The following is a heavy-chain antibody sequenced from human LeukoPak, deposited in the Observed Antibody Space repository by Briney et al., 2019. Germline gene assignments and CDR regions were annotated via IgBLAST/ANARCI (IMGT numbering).Heavy chain of an antibody. CDR3: ARDRNTDFWSGYYTNYCDY. V-gene: IGHV3-30*03. D-gene: IGHD3-3*01. J-gene: IGHJ4*02. CDR1: GFTFSSYG. Sequence: PGGSLRLSCAASGFTFSSYGMHWVRQAPGKGLEWVAVISYDGSNKYYADSVKGRFTISRDNSKNTLYLQMNSLRAEDTAVYYCARDRNTDFWSGYYTNYCDYWGQGTLVTVSS. CDR2: ISYDGSNK.